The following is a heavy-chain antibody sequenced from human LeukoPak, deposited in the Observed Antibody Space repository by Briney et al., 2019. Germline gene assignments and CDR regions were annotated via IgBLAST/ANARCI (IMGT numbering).Heavy chain of an antibody. CDR1: GFTFSSYA. J-gene: IGHJ3*02. Sequence: GGSLRLSCAASGFTFSSYAMHWVRQAPGKGLEWVAVISYDGSNKYYADSVKGRFTISRDNSKNTLYLQMNSLRAEDTAVYYCAKRTNYYGSGSYYNPSEAFDIWGQGTMVTVSS. V-gene: IGHV3-30-3*02. CDR2: ISYDGSNK. D-gene: IGHD3-10*01. CDR3: AKRTNYYGSGSYYNPSEAFDI.